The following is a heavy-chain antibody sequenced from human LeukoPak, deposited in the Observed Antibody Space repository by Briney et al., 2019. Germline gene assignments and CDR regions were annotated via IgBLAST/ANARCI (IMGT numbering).Heavy chain of an antibody. D-gene: IGHD3-22*01. CDR3: ARDGIGAYFESSAYYHYNTFDY. V-gene: IGHV1-69*05. CDR2: IIPIFGTA. Sequence: SVKVSCKASGGTFSSYAISWVRQAPGQGLEWMGGIIPIFGTANYAQNFQGRVTITRDTSASTAYMELSSLTSEDTAVYYCARDGIGAYFESSAYYHYNTFDYWGQGTLVTVSS. CDR1: GGTFSSYA. J-gene: IGHJ4*02.